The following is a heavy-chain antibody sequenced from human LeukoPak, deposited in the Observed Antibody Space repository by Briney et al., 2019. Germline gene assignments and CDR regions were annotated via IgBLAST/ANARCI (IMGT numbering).Heavy chain of an antibody. CDR2: INHSGST. D-gene: IGHD2-2*01. V-gene: IGHV4-34*01. J-gene: IGHJ6*03. CDR1: GGSFSGYY. Sequence: PSETLSLTCDVYGGSFSGYYWSWIRQPPEKGLEWIGEINHSGSTNYNPSLKSRVTISVDTCKNQFSLKLSSVTAADTAVYYCASVRKGYCSRTSCYAKGYYYYYMDVWGKGTTVTISS. CDR3: ASVRKGYCSRTSCYAKGYYYYYMDV.